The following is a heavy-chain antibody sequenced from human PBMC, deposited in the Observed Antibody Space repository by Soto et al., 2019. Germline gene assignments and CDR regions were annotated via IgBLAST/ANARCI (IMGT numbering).Heavy chain of an antibody. D-gene: IGHD5-12*01. CDR1: GYTFTDYY. Sequence: ASVKVSCKTSGYTFTDYYMHWVRQAPGQGLEWMGVFSARDGNATYAQKLQGRVTMTTDTSTSTAYMELRSLRSDGTAVYYCARDQVPRLVRGYSGYDYWGQGTLVTVSS. CDR3: ARDQVPRLVRGYSGYDY. CDR2: FSARDGNA. V-gene: IGHV1-46*01. J-gene: IGHJ4*02.